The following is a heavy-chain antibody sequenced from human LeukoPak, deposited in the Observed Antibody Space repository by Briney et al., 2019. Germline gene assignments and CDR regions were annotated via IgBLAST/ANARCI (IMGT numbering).Heavy chain of an antibody. Sequence: GGSLRLSCAASGFTLSNYWMSWVRQAPGKGLVWVSRINPDGSYTAYADSVKGRFTISRDNSKNTLYLQMNSLRAEDTAVYYCGREGSTLTPPAGYWGQGTLVTVSP. CDR3: GREGSTLTPPAGY. D-gene: IGHD4-17*01. CDR2: INPDGSYT. V-gene: IGHV3-74*01. CDR1: GFTLSNYW. J-gene: IGHJ4*02.